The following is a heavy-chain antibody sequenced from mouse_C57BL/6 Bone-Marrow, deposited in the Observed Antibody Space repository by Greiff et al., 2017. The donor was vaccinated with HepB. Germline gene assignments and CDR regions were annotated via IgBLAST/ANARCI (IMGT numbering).Heavy chain of an antibody. CDR3: ARSPYYYGSSWYFDV. V-gene: IGHV1-64*01. J-gene: IGHJ1*03. D-gene: IGHD1-1*01. CDR1: GYTFTSYW. CDR2: IHPNSGST. Sequence: QVQLQQSGAELVKPGASVKLSCKASGYTFTSYWMHWVKQRPGQGLEWIGMIHPNSGSTNYNEKFKSKATLTVDKSSSTAYMQLSSLTSGDSAVYYCARSPYYYGSSWYFDVWGTGTTVTVSS.